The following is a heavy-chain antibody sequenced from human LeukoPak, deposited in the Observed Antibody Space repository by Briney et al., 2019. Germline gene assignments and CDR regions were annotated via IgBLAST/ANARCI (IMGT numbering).Heavy chain of an antibody. J-gene: IGHJ3*02. Sequence: SETLSLTCTVSGDSISSGDYYWSWIRQPAGKGLEWIVRISSSGSTNYNRSLKRRVTISVDTSKNQFSLKLSSVTAAETAVYFCARGVNNWNIDVFDIWGQGTMVTVSS. CDR3: ARGVNNWNIDVFDI. CDR1: GDSISSGDYY. CDR2: ISSSGST. D-gene: IGHD1/OR15-1a*01. V-gene: IGHV4-61*02.